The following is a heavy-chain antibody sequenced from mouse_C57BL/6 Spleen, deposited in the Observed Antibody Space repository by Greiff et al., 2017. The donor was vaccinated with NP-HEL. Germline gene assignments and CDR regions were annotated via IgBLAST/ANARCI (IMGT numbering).Heavy chain of an antibody. CDR3: ARTAQARDYFDY. CDR1: GFTFSSYG. J-gene: IGHJ2*01. D-gene: IGHD3-2*02. Sequence: VQLQQSGGDLVKPGGSLKLSCAASGFTFSSYGMSWVRQTPDKRLEWVATISSGGSYTYYPDSVKGRFTISRDNAKNTLYLQMSSLKSEDTAMYYCARTAQARDYFDYWGQGTTLTVSS. V-gene: IGHV5-6*01. CDR2: ISSGGSYT.